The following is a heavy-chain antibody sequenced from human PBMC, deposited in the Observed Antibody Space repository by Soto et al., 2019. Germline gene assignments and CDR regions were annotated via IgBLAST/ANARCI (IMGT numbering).Heavy chain of an antibody. Sequence: EVQLLESGGDLLQPGGSLRLSCAASGFTFSSFGMNWVRQAPGKGLEWVSTISTSGGRTYYTDSVKGRFTISRDNSKSTLYLQMDSLRAEDTAVYICAKGTTVTTRPRYFDYWGQGTVVTVST. CDR1: GFTFSSFG. D-gene: IGHD4-17*01. CDR3: AKGTTVTTRPRYFDY. J-gene: IGHJ4*02. CDR2: ISTSGGRT. V-gene: IGHV3-23*01.